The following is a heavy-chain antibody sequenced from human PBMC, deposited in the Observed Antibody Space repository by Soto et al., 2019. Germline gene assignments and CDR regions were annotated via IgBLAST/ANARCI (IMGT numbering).Heavy chain of an antibody. D-gene: IGHD6-25*01. CDR2: ISYDGSSQ. J-gene: IGHJ4*02. V-gene: IGHV3-30*18. CDR1: GFTFSSYG. CDR3: AKDRKAAAPYYFDY. Sequence: QVQLVESGGGVVQPGRSLRLSCAASGFTFSSYGMYWVRQAPGKGLEWVAFISYDGSSQYYADSVKGRFTISRDNSTNTLYLQKNSLRVEETAVYYCAKDRKAAAPYYFDYWGQGILVTVSS.